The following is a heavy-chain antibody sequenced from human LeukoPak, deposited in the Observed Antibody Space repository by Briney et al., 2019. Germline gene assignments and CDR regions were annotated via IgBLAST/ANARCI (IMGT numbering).Heavy chain of an antibody. CDR1: GGSFSGYY. Sequence: PSETLSLTCAVYGGSFSGYYWSWIRQPPGKGLEWIGEINHSGSTNYNPSLKSRVTISVDTSKNQFSLKLSSVTAADTAVYYCARRGQWLARGWFDPWGLGTLVTVSS. J-gene: IGHJ5*02. CDR2: INHSGST. D-gene: IGHD6-19*01. V-gene: IGHV4-34*01. CDR3: ARRGQWLARGWFDP.